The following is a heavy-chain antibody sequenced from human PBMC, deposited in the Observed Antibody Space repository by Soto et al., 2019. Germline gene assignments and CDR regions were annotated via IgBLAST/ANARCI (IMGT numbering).Heavy chain of an antibody. D-gene: IGHD1-26*01. CDR1: GYTFTSYA. CDR2: INAGNGNT. Sequence: ASVKVSCKASGYTFTSYAMHWVRQAPGQRLEWMGWINAGNGNTKYSQKFQGRVTITRDTSASTAYMELSSLRSEDTAVYYCASRSSGATGYYYGMDVWGQGTTVTVSS. CDR3: ASRSSGATGYYYGMDV. V-gene: IGHV1-3*01. J-gene: IGHJ6*02.